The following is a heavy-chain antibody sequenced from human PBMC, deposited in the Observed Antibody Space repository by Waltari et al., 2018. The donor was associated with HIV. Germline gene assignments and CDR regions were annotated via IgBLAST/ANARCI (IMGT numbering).Heavy chain of an antibody. CDR2: IYYSWTT. D-gene: IGHD3-22*01. Sequence: QLQLQESGLGRVKHSVTLSLTCTVSDGSIDRSSYYWGWLTLPPGKGLGWFGSIYYSWTTYDNPSLKSRVTISVDTSKNRFSLKLSSVTAADTAVYYCARHVGGYDSSGYFPYYFDYWGQGALVTVSS. CDR1: DGSIDRSSYY. J-gene: IGHJ4*02. V-gene: IGHV4-39*01. CDR3: ARHVGGYDSSGYFPYYFDY.